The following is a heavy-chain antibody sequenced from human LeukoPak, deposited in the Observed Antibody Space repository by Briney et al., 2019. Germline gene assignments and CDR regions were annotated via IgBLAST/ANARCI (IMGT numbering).Heavy chain of an antibody. CDR2: IFPGDSET. V-gene: IGHV5-51*01. D-gene: IGHD3-22*01. CDR3: ARSGGEGYYYDSSGSKSAFDI. CDR1: GSNFVDYW. J-gene: IGHJ3*02. Sequence: GESLKISCKDSGSNFVDYWIGWVRQVPGRGLEWMAVIFPGDSETTYSPSFQGQVSISVDTSTNTAYLEWSSLKASDTAMYYCARSGGEGYYYDSSGSKSAFDIWGQGTMVTVSS.